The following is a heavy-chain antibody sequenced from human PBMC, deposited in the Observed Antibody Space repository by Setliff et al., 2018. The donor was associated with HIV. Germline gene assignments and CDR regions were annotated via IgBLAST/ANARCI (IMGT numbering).Heavy chain of an antibody. CDR1: GYTFTKYD. Sequence: AASVKVSCKASGYTFTKYDINWVRQATGQGLEWMGWMNPNSGNAEYAQRFQGRVTLTRNASISTAYMELSSLTSEDTAEYYCAKEVAASSLGYFDSWGRGILVTVSS. V-gene: IGHV1-8*03. D-gene: IGHD2-15*01. J-gene: IGHJ4*02. CDR2: MNPNSGNA. CDR3: AKEVAASSLGYFDS.